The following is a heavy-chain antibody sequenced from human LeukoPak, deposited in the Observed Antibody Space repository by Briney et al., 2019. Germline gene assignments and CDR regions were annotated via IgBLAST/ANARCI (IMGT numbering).Heavy chain of an antibody. D-gene: IGHD2-8*01. Sequence: GPVKVSCKASGYTFTSYYMHWVRQAPGQGLEWMGIINPSGGSTSYAQKFQGRVTMTRDTSTSTVYMELSSLRSEDTAVYYCARGGRIVLMVYARIFDYWGQGTLVTVSS. V-gene: IGHV1-46*01. CDR2: INPSGGST. J-gene: IGHJ4*02. CDR3: ARGGRIVLMVYARIFDY. CDR1: GYTFTSYY.